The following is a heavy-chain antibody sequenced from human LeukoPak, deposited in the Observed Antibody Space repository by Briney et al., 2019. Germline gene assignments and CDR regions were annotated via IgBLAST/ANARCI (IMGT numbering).Heavy chain of an antibody. CDR2: INPNSGGT. V-gene: IGHV1-2*02. CDR1: GYTFTGYY. Sequence: ASMKVSCKASGYTFTGYYIHWVRQAPGQGLEWMGCINPNSGGTNYAQKFQGRVTITRDTSISTAYMELSSLRSDDTAVYYCARVKDFDYWGQGTLVTVSS. CDR3: ARVKDFDY. J-gene: IGHJ4*02.